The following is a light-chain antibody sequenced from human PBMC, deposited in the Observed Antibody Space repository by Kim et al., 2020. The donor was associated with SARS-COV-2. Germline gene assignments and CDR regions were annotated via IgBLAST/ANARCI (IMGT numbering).Light chain of an antibody. J-gene: IGLJ3*02. Sequence: QSVVTQPPSASGTPGQRVTISCSGSSSNIGSRSVSWYQQLPGTAPKLLIYRNNQRPSGVPDRFSGSKPGASASLAISGLRSEDEADYYCATWDDSLSGRVFGGGTQLTVL. CDR1: SSNIGSRS. V-gene: IGLV1-47*01. CDR3: ATWDDSLSGRV. CDR2: RNN.